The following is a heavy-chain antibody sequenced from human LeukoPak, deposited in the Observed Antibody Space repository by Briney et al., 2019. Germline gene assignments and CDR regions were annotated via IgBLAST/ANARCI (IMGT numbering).Heavy chain of an antibody. CDR3: AKDGSYDSYYFDY. CDR2: ISYDGSNK. J-gene: IGHJ4*02. V-gene: IGHV3-30*18. Sequence: GGSLRLSCAASGFTFSSYGMHWVRQAPGKGLEWVAVISYDGSNKYYADSVKGRFTISRGNSKNTLYLQMNSLRAEDTAVYYCAKDGSYDSYYFDYWGQGTLVTVSS. D-gene: IGHD3-3*01. CDR1: GFTFSSYG.